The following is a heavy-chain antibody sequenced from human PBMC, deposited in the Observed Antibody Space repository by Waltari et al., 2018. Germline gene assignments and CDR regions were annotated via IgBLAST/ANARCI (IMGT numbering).Heavy chain of an antibody. V-gene: IGHV6-1*01. D-gene: IGHD3-10*01. CDR2: TYYRYKWYD. CDR3: ARGQGSRLDY. J-gene: IGHJ4*02. CDR1: GDSVSSHRAA. Sequence: QVQLQQSGPGLVKPSQTLSLTCAISGDSVSSHRAAWNWIRQSPSRGLEWRGRTYYRYKWYDDYAVYVKSRITINPDTSKNQFSLQLNSVTTEETAVYYCARGQGSRLDYWGQGTLVTVSS.